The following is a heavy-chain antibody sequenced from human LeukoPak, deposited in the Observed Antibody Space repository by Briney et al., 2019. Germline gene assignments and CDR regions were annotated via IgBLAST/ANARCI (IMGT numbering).Heavy chain of an antibody. CDR1: GFTFSSYA. V-gene: IGHV3-30-3*01. CDR3: AREGITMVRGWGDWFDP. J-gene: IGHJ5*02. CDR2: ISYGGSNK. D-gene: IGHD3-10*01. Sequence: PGGSLRLSCAASGFTFSSYAMHWVRQAPGKGLEWVAVISYGGSNKYYADSVKGRFTISRDNSKNTLYLQMNSLRAEDTAVYYCAREGITMVRGWGDWFDPWGQGTLVTVSS.